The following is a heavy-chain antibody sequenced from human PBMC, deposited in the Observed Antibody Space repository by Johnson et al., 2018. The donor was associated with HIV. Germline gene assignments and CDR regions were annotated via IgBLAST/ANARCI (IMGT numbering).Heavy chain of an antibody. D-gene: IGHD2-21*02. J-gene: IGHJ3*02. Sequence: VQLVESGGGLIQPGGSLRLSCAASGFTVSSNYMSWVRQAPGKGLEWVSVIYSGGSTYYADSVKGRCTISRDNSKNTLFLHMGSLRAEDLAVYYCASMVTTGGDAFDIWGQGTMVTVSS. V-gene: IGHV3-66*03. CDR2: IYSGGST. CDR1: GFTVSSNY. CDR3: ASMVTTGGDAFDI.